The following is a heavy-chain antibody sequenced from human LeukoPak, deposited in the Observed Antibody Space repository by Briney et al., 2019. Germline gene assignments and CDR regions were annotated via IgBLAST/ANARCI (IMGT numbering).Heavy chain of an antibody. Sequence: ASVKVSCKASGYTFTGYYMHWVRQAPGQGLEWMGWINPNSGGTNYAQKCQGRVTMTRDTSISTAYMELSRLRSDDTAVYYCARRVAYFDWLLSGPNWFDPWGQGTLVTVSS. CDR3: ARRVAYFDWLLSGPNWFDP. CDR1: GYTFTGYY. J-gene: IGHJ5*02. D-gene: IGHD3-9*01. V-gene: IGHV1-2*02. CDR2: INPNSGGT.